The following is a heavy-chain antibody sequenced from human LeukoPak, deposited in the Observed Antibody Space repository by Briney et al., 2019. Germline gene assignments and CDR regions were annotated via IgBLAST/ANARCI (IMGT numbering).Heavy chain of an antibody. CDR2: IIPIFGTA. CDR1: GGTFSSYA. V-gene: IGHV1-69*05. Sequence: ASVKVSCKASGGTFSSYAISWVRQAPGEGLEWMGGIIPIFGTANYAQKFQGRVTITTDESTSTAYMELSSLRSEDTAVYYCARSSDIVVVPAAMDYYYYYMDVWGKGTTVTVSS. CDR3: ARSSDIVVVPAAMDYYYYYMDV. J-gene: IGHJ6*03. D-gene: IGHD2-2*01.